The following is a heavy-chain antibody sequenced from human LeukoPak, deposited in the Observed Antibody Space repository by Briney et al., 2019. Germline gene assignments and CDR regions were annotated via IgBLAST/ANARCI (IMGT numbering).Heavy chain of an antibody. D-gene: IGHD3-16*01. J-gene: IGHJ4*02. CDR3: AKVGDDVTFDF. Sequence: GRSLRLSCAASGFTFSNYGMHWVRQAPGKGLEWVALISYHGSNKYYTDSVKGRFTISRDNSKNTLYLQMNSLRAEDTAVYYCAKVGDDVTFDFWGQGTLVTVSS. V-gene: IGHV3-30*18. CDR2: ISYHGSNK. CDR1: GFTFSNYG.